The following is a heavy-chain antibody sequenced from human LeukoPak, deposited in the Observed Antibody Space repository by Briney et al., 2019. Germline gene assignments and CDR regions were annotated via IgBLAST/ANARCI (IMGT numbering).Heavy chain of an antibody. CDR1: GFTFSNAW. Sequence: GGSLRLSCAASGFTFSNAWMSWVRQAPGKGLEWVARIKSKTDGGTTDYAAPVKGRFTISRDDSKNTLYLQMNSLRAEDTAVYYCAKDGSRGRYSWSWMYYFDYWGQRTLVTVSS. V-gene: IGHV3-15*01. CDR2: IKSKTDGGTT. D-gene: IGHD6-13*01. J-gene: IGHJ4*02. CDR3: AKDGSRGRYSWSWMYYFDY.